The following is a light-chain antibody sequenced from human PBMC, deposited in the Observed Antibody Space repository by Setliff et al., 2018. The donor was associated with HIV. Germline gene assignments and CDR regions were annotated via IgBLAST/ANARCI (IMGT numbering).Light chain of an antibody. CDR3: SSYTTSSTLYV. J-gene: IGLJ1*01. V-gene: IGLV2-14*03. CDR1: SSDVGGYYS. Sequence: QSALTQPASVSGSPGQSITISCTGISSDVGGYYSVSWYQQHPGKAPKLMIYDVINRPSGVSNLFAGSRSGNTASLTISGLQVEDEADYYCSSYTTSSTLYVFGPGTKVTV. CDR2: DVI.